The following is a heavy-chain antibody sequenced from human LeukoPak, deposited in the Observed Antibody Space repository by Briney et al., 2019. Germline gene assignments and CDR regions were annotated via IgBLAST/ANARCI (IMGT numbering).Heavy chain of an antibody. V-gene: IGHV3-30*02. CDR1: GFTFSSYG. D-gene: IGHD4-17*01. CDR3: AKELPTVIYAFDI. Sequence: PGGXXRLSCAASGFTFSSYGMHWVRQAPGKGLEGVAFIRYDGSKKYYADSVKGGFTISRDNSKNTLYLQMNSLRAEDTAVYYCAKELPTVIYAFDIWGQGTMVTVSS. J-gene: IGHJ3*02. CDR2: IRYDGSKK.